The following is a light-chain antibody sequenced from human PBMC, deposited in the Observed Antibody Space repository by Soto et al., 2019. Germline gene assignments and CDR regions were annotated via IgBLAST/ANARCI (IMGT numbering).Light chain of an antibody. CDR1: QSVDSTY. CDR2: GAS. V-gene: IGKV3-20*01. J-gene: IGKJ2*01. Sequence: EIVLTQSPGTLSLSPGERATLSCRASQSVDSTYLTWYQQKPGQAPRLLIYGASTRATNIPARFSGSGSGTDFTLTISRLESEDFAVYYCQQYSSLPHTFGQGTKVDIK. CDR3: QQYSSLPHT.